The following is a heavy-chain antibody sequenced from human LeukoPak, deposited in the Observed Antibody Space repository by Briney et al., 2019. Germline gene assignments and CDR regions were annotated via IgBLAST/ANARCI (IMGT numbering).Heavy chain of an antibody. CDR3: ARAGSMFGVVVFDY. CDR2: IYYSGST. D-gene: IGHD3-3*01. Sequence: SETLSLTCTVSGGSISSYYWSWIRQPPGKGLEWIGYIYYSGSTDYNPSLKSRVTISVDTSKNQFSLKLSSVAAADTAVYYCARAGSMFGVVVFDYWGQGTLVTVSS. CDR1: GGSISSYY. J-gene: IGHJ4*02. V-gene: IGHV4-59*01.